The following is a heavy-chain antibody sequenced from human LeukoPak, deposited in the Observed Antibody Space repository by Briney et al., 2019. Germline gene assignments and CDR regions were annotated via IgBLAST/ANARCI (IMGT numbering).Heavy chain of an antibody. D-gene: IGHD4-11*01. CDR2: ISSSSSYI. CDR3: ARRHDYSNYPDY. V-gene: IGHV3-21*01. CDR1: GFTFSSYT. J-gene: IGHJ4*02. Sequence: GGSLRLSCAASGFTFSSYTMNWVRQAPGKGLEWVSSISSSSSYIYYADSVKGRFTISRDNAKNSLYLQMNSLRAEDTAVYYCARRHDYSNYPDYWGQGTLVTVSS.